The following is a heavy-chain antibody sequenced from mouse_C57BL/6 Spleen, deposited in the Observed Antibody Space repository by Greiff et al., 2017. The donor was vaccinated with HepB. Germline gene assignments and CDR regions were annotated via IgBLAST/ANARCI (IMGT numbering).Heavy chain of an antibody. CDR1: GFTFSSYA. CDR3: TRDRDYGSSYERFAY. Sequence: EVKLMESGEGLVKPGGSLKLSCAASGFTFSSYAMSWVRQTPEKRLEWVAYISSGGDYIYYADTVKGRFTISRDNARNTLYLQMSSLKSEDTAMYYCTRDRDYGSSYERFAYWGQGTLVTVSA. J-gene: IGHJ3*01. V-gene: IGHV5-9-1*02. CDR2: ISSGGDYI. D-gene: IGHD1-1*01.